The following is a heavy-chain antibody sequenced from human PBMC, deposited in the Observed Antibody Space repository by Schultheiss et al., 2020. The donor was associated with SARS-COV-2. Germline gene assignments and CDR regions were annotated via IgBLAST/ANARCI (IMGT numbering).Heavy chain of an antibody. CDR3: ASGGWYCSSTSCYTHYYYGMDV. Sequence: ASVKVSCKASGYTFTSYGISWVRQAPGQGLEWMGWISGYTGNAKFAQKFQGRVTMTTDTSTSTAYMELSSLRSEDTAVYYCASGGWYCSSTSCYTHYYYGMDVWGQGTTVTVSS. CDR1: GYTFTSYG. J-gene: IGHJ6*02. V-gene: IGHV1-18*01. D-gene: IGHD2-2*02. CDR2: ISGYTGNA.